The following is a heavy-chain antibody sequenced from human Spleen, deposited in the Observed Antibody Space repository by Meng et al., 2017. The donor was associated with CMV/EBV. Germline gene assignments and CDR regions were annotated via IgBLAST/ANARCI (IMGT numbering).Heavy chain of an antibody. Sequence: TSGFTFTSYALAWVRQATGKGLEWVSLIYTGGDVTYYADSVKGRFTISRDNSKSEVYLQMSGLRAEDTAVYYCAKAVPTGYYYFDSWGQGTLVTVSS. CDR1: GFTFTSYA. D-gene: IGHD5-18*01. V-gene: IGHV3-23*03. J-gene: IGHJ4*02. CDR3: AKAVPTGYYYFDS. CDR2: IYTGGDVT.